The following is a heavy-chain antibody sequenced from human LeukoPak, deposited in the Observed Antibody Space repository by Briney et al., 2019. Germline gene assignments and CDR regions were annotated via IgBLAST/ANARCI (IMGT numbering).Heavy chain of an antibody. Sequence: SETLSLTCTVSGGSISSYYWSWIRQPPGKGLEWIGYIYYSGSTNYNPSLKSRVTISVDTSKNQFSLKLNSVTAADTAVYYCARHSSGGDFYFDYWGQGTLVTVSS. CDR3: ARHSSGGDFYFDY. V-gene: IGHV4-59*08. CDR2: IYYSGST. CDR1: GGSISSYY. J-gene: IGHJ4*02. D-gene: IGHD2-21*01.